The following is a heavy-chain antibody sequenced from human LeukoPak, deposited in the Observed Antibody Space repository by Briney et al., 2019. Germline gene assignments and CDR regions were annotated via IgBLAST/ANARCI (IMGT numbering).Heavy chain of an antibody. D-gene: IGHD3-10*01. J-gene: IGHJ4*02. CDR1: GFTFSSYV. Sequence: PGGSLRLSCAASGFTFSSYVMHWVRQAPGKGLEWVADISFDGSNKYYADSVKGRFTISRDNSKDTLYLQMNSLRAEDTAVYYCAKDRYMVRDRYYFDYWGQGTLVTVSS. CDR3: AKDRYMVRDRYYFDY. CDR2: ISFDGSNK. V-gene: IGHV3-30*18.